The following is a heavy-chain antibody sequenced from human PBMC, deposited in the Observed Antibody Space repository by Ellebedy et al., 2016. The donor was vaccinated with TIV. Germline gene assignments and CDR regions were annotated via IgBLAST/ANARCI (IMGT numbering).Heavy chain of an antibody. CDR3: ARGRCSGGSCYYSVNWFDP. CDR1: GYTFTSYA. V-gene: IGHV7-4-1*02. J-gene: IGHJ5*02. Sequence: ASVKVSCKASGYTFTSYAMNWVRQAPGQGLEWMGWINTNTGNPTYAQGFTGRFVFSLDTSVSTAYLQISSLKAEDTAVYYCARGRCSGGSCYYSVNWFDPWGQGTLVTVSS. D-gene: IGHD2-15*01. CDR2: INTNTGNP.